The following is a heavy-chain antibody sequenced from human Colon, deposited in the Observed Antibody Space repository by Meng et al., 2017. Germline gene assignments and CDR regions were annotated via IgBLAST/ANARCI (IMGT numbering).Heavy chain of an antibody. Sequence: GSLRLSCAASGFTLTAYPLKWVRQAPGKGLEWVSTISGTGDNTYYADSVKGRFTISRDDSKNTLYLQMNSLRAEDTAVYYCARRPTNWGFSDYWGQGTLVTVSS. J-gene: IGHJ4*02. CDR1: GFTLTAYP. D-gene: IGHD7-27*01. CDR3: ARRPTNWGFSDY. CDR2: ISGTGDNT. V-gene: IGHV3-23*01.